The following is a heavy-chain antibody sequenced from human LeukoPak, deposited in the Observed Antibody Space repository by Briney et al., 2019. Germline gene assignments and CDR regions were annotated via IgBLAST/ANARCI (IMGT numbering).Heavy chain of an antibody. J-gene: IGHJ3*02. CDR1: GYTFTGYY. CDR2: INPNSGGT. D-gene: IGHD6-13*01. V-gene: IGHV1-2*02. Sequence: ASVTVSCKASGYTFTGYYMHWVRQAPGQGLEWMGWINPNSGGTNYAQKFQGRVTMTRDTSISTAYMELSRLRSDDTAVYYCAASRIAAAGTRAFDIWGQGTMVTVSS. CDR3: AASRIAAAGTRAFDI.